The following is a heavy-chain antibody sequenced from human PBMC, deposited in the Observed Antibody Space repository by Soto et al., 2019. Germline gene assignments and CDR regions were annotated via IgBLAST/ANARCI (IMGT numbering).Heavy chain of an antibody. Sequence: PSETLSLTCTVSGGSISSYYWSWIRQPPGKGLEWIGYIYYSGSTNYNPSLKSRVTISVDTSKNQFSLKLSSVTAADTAVYYCARGLTSGWAGGNWFDPWGQGTLVTVS. CDR3: ARGLTSGWAGGNWFDP. CDR1: GGSISSYY. CDR2: IYYSGST. D-gene: IGHD6-19*01. V-gene: IGHV4-59*12. J-gene: IGHJ5*02.